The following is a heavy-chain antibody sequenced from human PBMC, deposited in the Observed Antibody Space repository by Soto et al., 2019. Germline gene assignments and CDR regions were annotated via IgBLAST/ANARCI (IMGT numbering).Heavy chain of an antibody. D-gene: IGHD3-10*01. Sequence: VGSLRLSCAASGFTFSSYAMHWVRQAPGKGLEWVAVISYDGSNEYYADSVKGRFTISRDNSKNTLYLQMNSLRAEDTAVYYCARALRTPLDYWGQGTLVTVSS. V-gene: IGHV3-30-3*01. CDR2: ISYDGSNE. J-gene: IGHJ4*02. CDR1: GFTFSSYA. CDR3: ARALRTPLDY.